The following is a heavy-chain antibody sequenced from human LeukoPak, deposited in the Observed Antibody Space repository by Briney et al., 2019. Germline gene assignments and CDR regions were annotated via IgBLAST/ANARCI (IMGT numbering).Heavy chain of an antibody. V-gene: IGHV1-8*01. CDR1: GYTFTSYD. D-gene: IGHD3-3*01. CDR2: MNPNSGNT. CDR3: ARWGITIFGVVDYYYYMDV. J-gene: IGHJ6*03. Sequence: GASVKVSCKASGYTFTSYDINWVRQATGQGLEWMGWMNPNSGNTGYAQKFQGRVTMTRNTSISTAYMELSSLRSEDTAVYYCARWGITIFGVVDYYYYMDVWGKGTTVTVSS.